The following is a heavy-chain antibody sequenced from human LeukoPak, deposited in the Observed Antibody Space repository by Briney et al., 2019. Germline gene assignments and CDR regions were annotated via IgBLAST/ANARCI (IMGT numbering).Heavy chain of an antibody. CDR3: ASFYYDSSGFFHADY. J-gene: IGHJ4*02. V-gene: IGHV4-34*01. CDR1: GGSFSGYY. CDR2: INHSGST. Sequence: SETLSLTCAVYGGSFSGYYWSWIRQPPGKGLEWIGEINHSGSTNYNPSLKSRVTISVDTSKNQFSLRLSSVTAADTAVYYCASFYYDSSGFFHADYWGQGTLVTVSS. D-gene: IGHD3-22*01.